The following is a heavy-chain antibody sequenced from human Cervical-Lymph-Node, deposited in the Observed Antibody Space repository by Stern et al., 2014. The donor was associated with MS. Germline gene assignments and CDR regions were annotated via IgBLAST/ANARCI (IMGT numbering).Heavy chain of an antibody. D-gene: IGHD2-21*02. Sequence: EVQLEESGGGLVQLGGSLRLSCAASGFTFSLYSMNWVRQAPGKGLEWLSYISSNGEIVYYGDSVKGRFSISRDNAMNSLYLSMHSLRAEDTAVYYCARGPGDWVSRPYGVDVWGQGTTVTVSS. V-gene: IGHV3-48*01. CDR2: ISSNGEIV. CDR1: GFTFSLYS. J-gene: IGHJ6*02. CDR3: ARGPGDWVSRPYGVDV.